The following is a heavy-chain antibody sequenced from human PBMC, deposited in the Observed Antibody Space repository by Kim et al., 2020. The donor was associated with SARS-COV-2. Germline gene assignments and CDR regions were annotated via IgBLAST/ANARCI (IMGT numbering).Heavy chain of an antibody. CDR1: GGSISSYY. V-gene: IGHV4-59*08. CDR2: IYYNGST. D-gene: IGHD2-8*01. Sequence: SETLSLTCTVSGGSISSYYWSWIRQPPGKGLEWVGDIYYNGSTNYNPSLKRRVTITVDTSKNQISLQLSSVTAADTAVYYCSGFGQVYAMFYWGQGTLVTLSS. CDR3: SGFGQVYAMFY. J-gene: IGHJ4*02.